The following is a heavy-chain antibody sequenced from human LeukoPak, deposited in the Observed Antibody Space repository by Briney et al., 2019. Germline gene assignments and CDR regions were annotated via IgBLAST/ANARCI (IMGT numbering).Heavy chain of an antibody. Sequence: GGSLRLSCAASGFTFSTHAMHWVRQAPAKGLEWVAMIWFDGKTTYYVNSVKGRFTISRDNSKNTVDLRMNSLRVEDTAVYYCTRDPPSSGWSFDYWGQGTLVTVSS. CDR3: TRDPPSSGWSFDY. CDR2: IWFDGKTT. J-gene: IGHJ4*02. V-gene: IGHV3-33*01. CDR1: GFTFSTHA. D-gene: IGHD6-19*01.